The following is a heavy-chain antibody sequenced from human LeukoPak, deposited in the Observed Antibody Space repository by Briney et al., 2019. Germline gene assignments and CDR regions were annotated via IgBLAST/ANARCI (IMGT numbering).Heavy chain of an antibody. V-gene: IGHV4-39*07. CDR3: ARDVEGSYYNVRWFDP. D-gene: IGHD3-10*01. J-gene: IGHJ5*02. CDR2: IYYSGST. Sequence: SETLSLTCTVSGGSISSSSYYWGWIRQPPGKGLEWIGSIYYSGSTNYNPSLKSRVTISVDTSKNQFSLKLSSVTAADTAVYYCARDVEGSYYNVRWFDPWGQGTLVTVSS. CDR1: GGSISSSSYY.